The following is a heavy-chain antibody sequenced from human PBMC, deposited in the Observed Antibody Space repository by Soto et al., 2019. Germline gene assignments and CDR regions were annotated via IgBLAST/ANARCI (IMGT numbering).Heavy chain of an antibody. J-gene: IGHJ3*02. CDR1: GGTFSSYA. CDR2: IIPIFGTA. Sequence: ASVKVSCKASGGTFSSYAISWVRQAPGQGLEWMGGIIPIFGTANYAQKFQGRVTITADESTSTAYMELSSLRSEDTAGYYCARDLRGVVVTDEWAFDIWGQGTMVTVSS. CDR3: ARDLRGVVVTDEWAFDI. D-gene: IGHD2-21*02. V-gene: IGHV1-69*13.